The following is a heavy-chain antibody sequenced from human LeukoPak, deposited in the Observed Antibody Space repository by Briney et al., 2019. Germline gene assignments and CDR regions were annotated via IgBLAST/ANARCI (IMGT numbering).Heavy chain of an antibody. J-gene: IGHJ6*02. D-gene: IGHD5-12*01. V-gene: IGHV1-3*01. CDR3: ARDYRGKAIKSPDYYYGMDV. CDR1: GYTFTSYA. CDR2: INAGNGNT. Sequence: ASVKVSCKASGYTFTSYAMHWVRQAPGQRLERMGWINAGNGNTKYSQKFQGRVTITRDTSASTAYMELSSLRSEDTAVYYCARDYRGKAIKSPDYYYGMDVWGQGTTVTVSS.